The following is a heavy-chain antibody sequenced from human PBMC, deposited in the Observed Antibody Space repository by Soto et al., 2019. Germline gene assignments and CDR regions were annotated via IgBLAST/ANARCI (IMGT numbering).Heavy chain of an antibody. Sequence: ASVKVSCKASGYTFSSYYMNWVRQAPGQGLEWLGIINPSGGYTTYAQRFLGRVTMTSDTSTSTVHMELGSLTSEDTAVYYCARGGGIVVVTAPYAHWGQGTLVTVSS. CDR3: ARGGGIVVVTAPYAH. J-gene: IGHJ4*02. CDR2: INPSGGYT. CDR1: GYTFSSYY. D-gene: IGHD2-21*02. V-gene: IGHV1-46*03.